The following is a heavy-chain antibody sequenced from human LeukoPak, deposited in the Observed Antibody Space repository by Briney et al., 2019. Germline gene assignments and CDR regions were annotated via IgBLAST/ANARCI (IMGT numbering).Heavy chain of an antibody. CDR3: VKGRYYYDSSGFYAGGDWFDR. V-gene: IGHV3-9*01. CDR1: GFTFHNYA. CDR2: ISWNSGSI. J-gene: IGHJ5*02. Sequence: GGSLRLSCAASGFTFHNYAMHWVRQVPGKGLEWVSGISWNSGSINYADSVQGRFTISRDNSKNSLYLQMNILRAEDTALYYCVKGRYYYDSSGFYAGGDWFDRWGQGTLVTVSS. D-gene: IGHD3-22*01.